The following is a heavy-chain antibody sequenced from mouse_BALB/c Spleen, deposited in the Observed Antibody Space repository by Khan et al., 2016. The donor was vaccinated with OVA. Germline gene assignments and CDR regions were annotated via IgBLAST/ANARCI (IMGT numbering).Heavy chain of an antibody. J-gene: IGHJ2*01. V-gene: IGHV3-2*02. CDR3: ARTARIKY. D-gene: IGHD1-2*01. CDR2: ISYSGST. CDR1: GYSITSGYG. Sequence: VQLMESGPGLVKPSQSFSLTCTVTGYSITSGYGWNWIRQFPGNKLEWMGYISYSGSTNYNPSLKSRISITRDTSKNQFFLQLNSVTTEDTATYYCARTARIKYWGQGTTLTVSS.